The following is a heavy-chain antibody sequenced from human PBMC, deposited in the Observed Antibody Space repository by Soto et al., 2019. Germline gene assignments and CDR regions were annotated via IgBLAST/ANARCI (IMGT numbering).Heavy chain of an antibody. J-gene: IGHJ4*02. CDR3: ARKPTNRDY. V-gene: IGHV3-30-3*01. CDR2: ISYDGSNK. CDR1: GFTFSSYA. D-gene: IGHD5-12*01. Sequence: QVQLVESGGGVVQPGRSLRLSCAASGFTFSSYAMHWVRQAPGKGLEWVAVISYDGSNKYYADSVKGRFTISRDNSKNTLYLQMNSLRAEDTAVYYCARKPTNRDYWGQGTLVTVSS.